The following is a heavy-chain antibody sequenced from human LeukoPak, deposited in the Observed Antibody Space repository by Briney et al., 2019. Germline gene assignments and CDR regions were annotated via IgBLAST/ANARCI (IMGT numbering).Heavy chain of an antibody. CDR1: GFTFSSYA. Sequence: PGGSLRLCCAASGFTFSSYAMHWVCQAPGQGLEWVAVISYDGSNKYYSDSVKSRFTISRDNSKNTLYLQKNSLRAEDTAVYYCASDVASFGDYWGQGTLVTVSS. CDR2: ISYDGSNK. CDR3: ASDVASFGDY. V-gene: IGHV3-30*01. D-gene: IGHD3-3*02. J-gene: IGHJ4*02.